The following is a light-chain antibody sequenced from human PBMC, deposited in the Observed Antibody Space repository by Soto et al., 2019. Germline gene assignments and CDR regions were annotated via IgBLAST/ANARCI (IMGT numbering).Light chain of an antibody. CDR2: EVS. J-gene: IGLJ3*02. CDR3: SSYTSSGTLVV. CDR1: SSDIGGYNY. V-gene: IGLV2-14*01. Sequence: QSALTQPASVSGSPGQSITISCTGTSSDIGGYNYVSWYQQHPGKAPKLMIYEVSNRPSGVSNRFSGSKSGNTASLTISGLQAEDEGDYYCSSYTSSGTLVVFGGGTKLTVL.